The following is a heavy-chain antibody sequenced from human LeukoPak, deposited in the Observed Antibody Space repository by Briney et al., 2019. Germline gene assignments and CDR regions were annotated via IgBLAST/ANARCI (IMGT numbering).Heavy chain of an antibody. CDR2: IYYSGST. CDR1: GGSISSGDYY. Sequence: SETLSLTYTVSGGSISSGDYYWSWIRQPPGKGLEWIGYIYYSGSTYYNPSLKSRVTISVDTSKNQFSLKLSSVTAADTAVYYCAREGAAYCGGDCYDWGQGTLVTVSS. J-gene: IGHJ4*02. D-gene: IGHD2-21*02. CDR3: AREGAAYCGGDCYD. V-gene: IGHV4-30-4*01.